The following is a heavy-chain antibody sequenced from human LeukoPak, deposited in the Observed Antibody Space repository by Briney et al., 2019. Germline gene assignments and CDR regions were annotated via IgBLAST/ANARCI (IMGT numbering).Heavy chain of an antibody. CDR2: ISYDGSNK. D-gene: IGHD2-15*01. Sequence: GGSLRLSCAASGFTFSSYGMHWVRQAPGKGLEWVAVISYDGSNKYYADSVKSRFTISRDNSKNTLYLQMNSLRAEDTAVYYCAKAPNYCSGGSCYSGFDYWGQGTLVTVSS. V-gene: IGHV3-30*18. CDR1: GFTFSSYG. J-gene: IGHJ4*02. CDR3: AKAPNYCSGGSCYSGFDY.